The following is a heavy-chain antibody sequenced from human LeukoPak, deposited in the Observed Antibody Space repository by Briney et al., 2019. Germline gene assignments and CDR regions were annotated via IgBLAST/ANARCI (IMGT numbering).Heavy chain of an antibody. CDR2: INPNSGGT. CDR1: GYTFTGYY. J-gene: IGHJ4*02. V-gene: IGHV1-2*02. D-gene: IGHD6-19*01. CDR3: ASTFIAVAGHYFDY. Sequence: ASVKVSCKASGYTFTGYYMHWVRQAPGQGLEWMGWINPNSGGTNYAQKFQGRVTMTRDTSISTAYMELSRLRSDDTAVYYCASTFIAVAGHYFDYWGQGTLVTVSS.